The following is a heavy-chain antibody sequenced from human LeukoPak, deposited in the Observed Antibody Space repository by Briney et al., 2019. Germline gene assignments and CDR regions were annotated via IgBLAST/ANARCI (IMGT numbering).Heavy chain of an antibody. J-gene: IGHJ4*02. V-gene: IGHV4-59*08. Sequence: SETLSLTCTVSGGSISSYYWSWIRQPPGKGLEWIGYIYYSGSTNYNPSLKSRVTISVDTSKNQFSLKLSSVTAADTAVYYCAGQIVGATVYFDYWGQGTLVTVSS. D-gene: IGHD1-26*01. CDR3: AGQIVGATVYFDY. CDR2: IYYSGST. CDR1: GGSISSYY.